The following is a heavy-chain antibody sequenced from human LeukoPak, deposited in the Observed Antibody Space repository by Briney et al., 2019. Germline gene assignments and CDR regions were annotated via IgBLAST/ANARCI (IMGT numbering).Heavy chain of an antibody. CDR1: GFIVSGDF. CDR2: IYSDGST. J-gene: IGHJ4*02. CDR3: TRDLNSGGSC. D-gene: IGHD2-15*01. Sequence: GGSLRLSCAASGFIVSGDFMSWVRQAPGKGLEWVSVIYSDGSTYYADSVKGRFTISRDNSKNTLDLQMTGLRAEDTAVYYCTRDLNSGGSCWGQGTLVTVSS. V-gene: IGHV3-53*01.